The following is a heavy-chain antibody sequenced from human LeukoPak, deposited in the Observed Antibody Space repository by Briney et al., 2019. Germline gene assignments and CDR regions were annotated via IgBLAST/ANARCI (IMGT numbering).Heavy chain of an antibody. CDR2: ITSSGTST. CDR1: GFTFSRYG. V-gene: IGHV3-23*01. CDR3: ARDQDRSCDY. D-gene: IGHD6-13*01. Sequence: QPGGSLRLSCAASGFTFSRYGMHWVRQAPGKGLEWVSAITSSGTSTFYAGSVKGRFTISRDNSKNTLYLQMNSLRAEDTAVYYCARDQDRSCDYWGQGTLVTVSS. J-gene: IGHJ4*02.